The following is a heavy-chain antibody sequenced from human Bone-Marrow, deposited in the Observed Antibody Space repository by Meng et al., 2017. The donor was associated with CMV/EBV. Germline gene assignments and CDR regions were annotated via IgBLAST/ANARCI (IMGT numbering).Heavy chain of an antibody. V-gene: IGHV1-18*01. J-gene: IGHJ4*02. Sequence: PLTRQSKIEGRQAAEVGLGSMVGIRGYDDNTNYEQKVQCRVTMTTDPSTSTAYMEERSLRTADAAVFYCAIGDIVVIPASYDYWGQGTLVTVSS. CDR3: AIGDIVVIPASYDY. CDR2: IRGYDDNT. CDR1: PLTRQS. D-gene: IGHD2-2*01.